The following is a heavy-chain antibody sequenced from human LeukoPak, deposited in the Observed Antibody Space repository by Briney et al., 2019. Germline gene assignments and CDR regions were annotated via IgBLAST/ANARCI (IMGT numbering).Heavy chain of an antibody. D-gene: IGHD2-2*01. Sequence: GGSLRLSCAASGFTFSSYAMHWVRQAPGKGLEWVAVISYDGSNKYYADSVKGRFTISRDNSKNTLYLQMNSLRAEDTAVYYCARDSADIVVVPAAMEPQEPYYYYYYMDVWGKGTTVTVSS. CDR1: GFTFSSYA. J-gene: IGHJ6*03. CDR3: ARDSADIVVVPAAMEPQEPYYYYYYMDV. CDR2: ISYDGSNK. V-gene: IGHV3-30*04.